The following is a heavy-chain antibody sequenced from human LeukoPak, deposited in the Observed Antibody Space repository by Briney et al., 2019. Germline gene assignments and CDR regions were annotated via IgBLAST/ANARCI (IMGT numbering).Heavy chain of an antibody. Sequence: SQTLSLTCTVSGDSISSGSYFWSWIRQPAGKGLEWIGHIYTSGSTNYNPSLKSRVTISVDTSKNQFSLKLSSVTVADTAVYYCARGLRGWEGWFDPWGQGTLVTVSS. CDR2: IYTSGST. J-gene: IGHJ5*02. CDR3: ARGLRGWEGWFDP. V-gene: IGHV4-61*09. CDR1: GDSISSGSYF. D-gene: IGHD1-26*01.